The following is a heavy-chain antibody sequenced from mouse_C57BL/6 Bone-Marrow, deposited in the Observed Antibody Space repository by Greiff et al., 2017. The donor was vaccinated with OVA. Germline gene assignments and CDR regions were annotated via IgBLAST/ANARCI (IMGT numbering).Heavy chain of an antibody. D-gene: IGHD1-1*01. V-gene: IGHV5-9-1*02. Sequence: EVKLVESGEGLVKPGGSLKLSCAASGFTFSSYAMSWVRQTPEKRLEWVAYISSGGDYIYYADTVKGRFTISRDNARNTLYLQMSSLKSEDTAMYYCTRDRHYYGPSYFDYWGQGTTLTVSS. CDR3: TRDRHYYGPSYFDY. J-gene: IGHJ2*01. CDR1: GFTFSSYA. CDR2: ISSGGDYI.